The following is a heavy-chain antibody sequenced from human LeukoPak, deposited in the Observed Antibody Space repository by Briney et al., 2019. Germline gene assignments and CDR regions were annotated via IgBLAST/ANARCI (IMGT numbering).Heavy chain of an antibody. CDR3: GGVSAAAAGTRYFDY. Sequence: GRSLRLSCAASGXTFSSYGMHWVRQAPGKGQEWVAVIWYDGSDKYYADSVKGRFTISRDNSKNTLYLQMNSLRAEDTAVYYCGGVSAAAAGTRYFDYWGQGTLVTVSS. CDR2: IWYDGSDK. J-gene: IGHJ4*02. CDR1: GXTFSSYG. D-gene: IGHD6-13*01. V-gene: IGHV3-33*01.